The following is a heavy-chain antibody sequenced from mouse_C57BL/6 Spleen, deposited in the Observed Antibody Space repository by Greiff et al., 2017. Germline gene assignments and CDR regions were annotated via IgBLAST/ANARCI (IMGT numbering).Heavy chain of an antibody. CDR1: GYAFSSSW. J-gene: IGHJ1*03. V-gene: IGHV1-82*01. CDR2: IYPGDGDT. D-gene: IGHD1-1*01. CDR3: ARSPITTVVPYWYFDV. Sequence: LVESGPELVKPGASVKISCKASGYAFSSSWMNWVKQRPGKGLEWIGRIYPGDGDTNYNGKFKGKATLTADKSSSTAYMQLSSLTAEDSAVYFCARSPITTVVPYWYFDVWGTGTTVTVSS.